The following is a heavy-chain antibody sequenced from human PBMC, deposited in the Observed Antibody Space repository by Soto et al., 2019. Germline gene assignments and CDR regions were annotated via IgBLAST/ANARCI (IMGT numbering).Heavy chain of an antibody. J-gene: IGHJ5*02. V-gene: IGHV1-3*01. CDR1: GYTFTSYA. CDR2: INAGNGNT. D-gene: IGHD6-13*01. CDR3: ARSAAAAGTWGRSSNWFDP. Sequence: GASVKVSCKASGYTFTSYAMHWVRQAPGQRLEWMGWINAGNGNTKYSQKFQGRVTITRDTSASTAYMELSSLRSEDTAVYYCARSAAAAGTWGRSSNWFDPWGPGTLVTVSS.